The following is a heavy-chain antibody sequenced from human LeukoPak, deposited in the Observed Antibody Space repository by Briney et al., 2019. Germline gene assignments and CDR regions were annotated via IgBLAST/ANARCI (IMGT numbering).Heavy chain of an antibody. CDR1: GDRVSSNSVT. CDR2: TYYRSTWYN. Sequence: SPTLSLTFAISGDRVSSNSVTWNWIRQSPSRGLEWLGRTYYRSTWYNDYAVSVRGRITVNPDTSKNQFSLHLNSVTPEDTAVYYCARRLTQYDCFDPWGQGILVTVSS. CDR3: ARRLTQYDCFDP. V-gene: IGHV6-1*01. J-gene: IGHJ5*02. D-gene: IGHD2-2*01.